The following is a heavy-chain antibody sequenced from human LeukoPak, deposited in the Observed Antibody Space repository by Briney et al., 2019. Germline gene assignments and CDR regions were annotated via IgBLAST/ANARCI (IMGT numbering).Heavy chain of an antibody. Sequence: SETLSLTSTVSGGSISYQYCTRSRHPPGDQLQGMGYIYYSESTTYNPSLTSQGTISVDTSNKLFSLELRSVSAADTAAYYCARGRGDYKSPDWFDSWGQGILVTVSS. CDR1: GGSISYQY. CDR3: ARGRGDYKSPDWFDS. CDR2: IYYSEST. J-gene: IGHJ5*01. V-gene: IGHV4-59*11. D-gene: IGHD4-17*01.